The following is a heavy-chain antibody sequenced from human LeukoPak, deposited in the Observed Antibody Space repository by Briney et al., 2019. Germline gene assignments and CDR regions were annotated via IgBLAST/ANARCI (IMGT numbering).Heavy chain of an antibody. J-gene: IGHJ4*02. CDR3: ARERGLGYYDSSGMIDY. D-gene: IGHD3-22*01. V-gene: IGHV4-4*02. Sequence: PSETLSLTCAVSGGSISSSNWWSWVRQPPGKGLEWIGEIYHSGGTNYNPSLKGRVTISVDKSKNQFSLKLSSVTAADTAVYYCARERGLGYYDSSGMIDYWGQGTLVTVSS. CDR1: GGSISSSNW. CDR2: IYHSGGT.